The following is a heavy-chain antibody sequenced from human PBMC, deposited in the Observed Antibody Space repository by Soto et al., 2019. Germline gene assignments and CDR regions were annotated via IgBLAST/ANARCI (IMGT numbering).Heavy chain of an antibody. CDR1: GYTFTSYG. CDR2: ISAYNGNT. CDR3: ARDMLWFGELADAFDI. V-gene: IGHV1-18*04. D-gene: IGHD3-10*01. Sequence: GASVKVSCKASGYTFTSYGISWVRQAPGQGLEWMGWISAYNGNTNYAQTLQGRVTMTTDTSTSTAYMELRSLRSDDTAVYYCARDMLWFGELADAFDIWGQGTMVTVSS. J-gene: IGHJ3*02.